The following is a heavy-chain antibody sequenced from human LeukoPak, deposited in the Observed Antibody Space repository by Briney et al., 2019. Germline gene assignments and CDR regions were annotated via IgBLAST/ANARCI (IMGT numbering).Heavy chain of an antibody. D-gene: IGHD6-19*01. CDR3: ARDVSGWYHTDAFDI. CDR1: GYTFTSYG. Sequence: ASVKVSCKASGYTFTSYGISWVRQAPGQGLEWMGWISAYNDNTNCAQKLQGRVTMTTDTSTSTAYMELRSLRSDDTAVYYCARDVSGWYHTDAFDIWGQGTMVTVSS. J-gene: IGHJ3*02. V-gene: IGHV1-18*01. CDR2: ISAYNDNT.